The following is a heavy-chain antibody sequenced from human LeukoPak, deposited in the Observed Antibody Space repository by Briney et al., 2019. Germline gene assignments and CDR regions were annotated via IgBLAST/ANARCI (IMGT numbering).Heavy chain of an antibody. V-gene: IGHV3-21*01. D-gene: IGHD2-2*02. Sequence: GGSLRLSCAASGFTFSSYSMNWVRQAPGKGLEWVSSISSSSSYIYYADPVKGRFTISRDNAKNSLYLQMNSLRAEDTAVYYCAREVACSSTSCYIPWGQGTLVTVSS. CDR3: AREVACSSTSCYIP. J-gene: IGHJ5*02. CDR1: GFTFSSYS. CDR2: ISSSSSYI.